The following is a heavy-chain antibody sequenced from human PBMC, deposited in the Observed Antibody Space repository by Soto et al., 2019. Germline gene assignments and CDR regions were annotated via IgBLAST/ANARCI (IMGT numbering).Heavy chain of an antibody. CDR3: ARGGELSLLPLDY. V-gene: IGHV3-7*03. CDR2: IIQDGRAI. CDR1: GFSSSDYW. J-gene: IGHJ4*02. D-gene: IGHD2-15*01. Sequence: GGSLRLSCAASGFSSSDYWMSWVRQAPGRGLEWVAHIIQDGRAIYYVDSVRGRFAISRDSAGNSVFLEMHRLRVEDTAVYYCARGGELSLLPLDYWGLGTLVTVSS.